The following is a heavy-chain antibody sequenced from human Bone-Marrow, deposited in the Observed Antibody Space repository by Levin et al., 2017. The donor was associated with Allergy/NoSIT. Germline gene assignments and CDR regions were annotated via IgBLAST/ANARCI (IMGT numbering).Heavy chain of an antibody. V-gene: IGHV3-7*01. D-gene: IGHD5-24*01. Sequence: QPGGSLRLSCVASGFTFRTSWMHWVRQAPGKGLEWVANIKYDDSKIYYADSVKGRFTISRDNAKNSLYLQMNSLSVDDTAVYYCASDDGSPDFWGRGTLVTVSS. CDR1: GFTFRTSW. J-gene: IGHJ2*01. CDR2: IKYDDSKI. CDR3: ASDDGSPDF.